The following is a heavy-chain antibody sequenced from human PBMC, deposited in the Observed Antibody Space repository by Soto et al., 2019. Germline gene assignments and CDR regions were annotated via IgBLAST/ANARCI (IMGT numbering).Heavy chain of an antibody. V-gene: IGHV4-38-2*01. D-gene: IGHD2-15*01. J-gene: IGHJ4*02. CDR2: IYHSGST. Sequence: PSETLSLTCAVSGYSISSGYYWGWIRQPPGKGLEWIGSIYHSGSTYYNPSLKSRVTISVDTSKNQFSLKLSSVTAADTAVYYCAGLVVVAATRYFDYWGQGTLGTV. CDR3: AGLVVVAATRYFDY. CDR1: GYSISSGYY.